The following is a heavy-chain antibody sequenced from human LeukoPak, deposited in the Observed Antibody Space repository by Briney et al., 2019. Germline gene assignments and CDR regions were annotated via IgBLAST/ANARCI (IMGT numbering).Heavy chain of an antibody. CDR1: GFTFSSYG. J-gene: IGHJ4*02. CDR3: AKDDAWLQFGN. V-gene: IGHV3-23*01. Sequence: GGSLRLSCAASGFTFSSYGMSWVRQAPGKGLEWVSAISGSGGSTYYADSVKGRFTISRDNSKNTLYLQMNSLRAEDTAVYYCAKDDAWLQFGNWGQGTLVTVSS. CDR2: ISGSGGST. D-gene: IGHD5-24*01.